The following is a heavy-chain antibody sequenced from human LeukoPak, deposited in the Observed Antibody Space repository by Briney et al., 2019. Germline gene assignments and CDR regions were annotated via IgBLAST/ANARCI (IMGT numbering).Heavy chain of an antibody. J-gene: IGHJ5*02. CDR1: GGSISSGSYY. Sequence: SETLSLTCTVSGGSISSGSYYWSWIRQPAGKGLEWIGRIYTSGSTNYNPSLKSRVTISVDTSKNQFSLKLSSVTAADTAVYYCARGSLGGWLGGWFDPWGQGTLVTVSS. CDR3: ARGSLGGWLGGWFDP. D-gene: IGHD6-19*01. V-gene: IGHV4-61*02. CDR2: IYTSGST.